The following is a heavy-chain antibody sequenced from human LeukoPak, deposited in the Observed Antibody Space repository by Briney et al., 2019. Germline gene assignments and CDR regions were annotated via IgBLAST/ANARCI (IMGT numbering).Heavy chain of an antibody. Sequence: SETLSLTCTVSGDSISRYYWSWIRQPAGKGLEWIGRIYNGGIITYNPSLKSRVTMSIDTSNNQFSLRLRFVTAADTAVYYCAKGYCRGNSCYDDRGAFDYWGQGTLVTVSS. CDR1: GDSISRYY. CDR2: IYNGGII. J-gene: IGHJ4*02. V-gene: IGHV4-4*07. D-gene: IGHD2-2*01. CDR3: AKGYCRGNSCYDDRGAFDY.